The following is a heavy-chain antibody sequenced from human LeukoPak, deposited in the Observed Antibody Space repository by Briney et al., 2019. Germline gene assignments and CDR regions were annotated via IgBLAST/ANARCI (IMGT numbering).Heavy chain of an antibody. CDR1: GGSISSYY. Sequence: PSETLSLTCTVSGGSISSYYWSWIRQPPGKGLEWIGYIYYSGSTNYNPSLKSRVTISVDTSKNQFSLKLSSVTAADTAVYYCARDNSSGYPRFDYWGQGTLVTVSS. V-gene: IGHV4-59*12. D-gene: IGHD3-22*01. CDR3: ARDNSSGYPRFDY. J-gene: IGHJ4*02. CDR2: IYYSGST.